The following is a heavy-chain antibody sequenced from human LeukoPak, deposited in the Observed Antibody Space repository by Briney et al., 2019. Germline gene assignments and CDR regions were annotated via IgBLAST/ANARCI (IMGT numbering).Heavy chain of an antibody. V-gene: IGHV3-9*01. CDR2: ISWNSGSI. D-gene: IGHD3-10*01. CDR1: GFTFDDYA. Sequence: GGFLRLSCAASGFTFDDYAMHWVRQAPGKGLEWVSGISWNSGSIGYADSVKGRFTISRDNAKNSLYLQMNSLRAEDTAVYYCARERGSGSYHPFDPWGQGTLVTVSS. J-gene: IGHJ5*02. CDR3: ARERGSGSYHPFDP.